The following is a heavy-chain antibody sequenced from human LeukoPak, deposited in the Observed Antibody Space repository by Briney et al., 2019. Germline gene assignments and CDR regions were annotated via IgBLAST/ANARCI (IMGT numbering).Heavy chain of an antibody. CDR3: AREVRGKLRFDC. J-gene: IGHJ4*02. D-gene: IGHD2-21*01. CDR1: GYTLTSYY. V-gene: IGHV1-46*01. CDR2: INPNCCST. Sequence: ASVKVSCKATGYTLTSYYFDWVRQPPAQGLEWMGVINPNCCSTRNAHKFQDRHTMTGDTSTKAVYMEITSLRSEDTPVCYCAREVRGKLRFDCWGEGRLVGVSS.